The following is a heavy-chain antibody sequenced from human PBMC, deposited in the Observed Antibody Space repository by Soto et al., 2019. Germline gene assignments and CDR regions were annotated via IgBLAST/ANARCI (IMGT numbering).Heavy chain of an antibody. CDR3: AKDTYYHDSSGYYVLDY. CDR1: GSTFSSYG. V-gene: IGHV3-30*18. D-gene: IGHD3-22*01. Sequence: GGSLRLSCAASGSTFSSYGMHWVRQAPGKGLEWVTHISYDGSNEHYTDSVKGRFTISRDNSKNTLYLQMNSLRAEDTAVYYCAKDTYYHDSSGYYVLDYWGQGTLVTSPQ. J-gene: IGHJ4*02. CDR2: ISYDGSNE.